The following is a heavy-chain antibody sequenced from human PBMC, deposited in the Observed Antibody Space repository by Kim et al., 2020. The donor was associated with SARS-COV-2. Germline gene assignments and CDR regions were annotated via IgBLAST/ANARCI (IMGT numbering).Heavy chain of an antibody. CDR1: GYTFTSYG. V-gene: IGHV1-18*04. CDR2: ISAYNCNT. J-gene: IGHJ5*02. Sequence: ASVKVSCKASGYTFTSYGISWVRQAPGQGLEWMGWISAYNCNTNYAQKLQGRVTMTTDTSTSTAYMELRSLRSDDTAVYYCARSMSQADFWSGYYQTYWFDPWGQGTLVTVSS. CDR3: ARSMSQADFWSGYYQTYWFDP. D-gene: IGHD3-3*01.